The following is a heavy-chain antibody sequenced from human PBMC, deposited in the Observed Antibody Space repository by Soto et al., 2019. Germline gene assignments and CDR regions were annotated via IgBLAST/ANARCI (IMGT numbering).Heavy chain of an antibody. D-gene: IGHD3-10*01. J-gene: IGHJ5*02. CDR3: AREIVAMVRGVIIPWFDP. CDR2: ISAYNGNT. V-gene: IGHV1-18*01. Sequence: ASVKVSCKASGYTFTSYGISWVRQAPGQGLEWMGWISAYNGNTNYAQKLQGRVTMTTDTSTSTAYMELRSLRSDDTAVYYCAREIVAMVRGVIIPWFDPWGQGTLVTVSS. CDR1: GYTFTSYG.